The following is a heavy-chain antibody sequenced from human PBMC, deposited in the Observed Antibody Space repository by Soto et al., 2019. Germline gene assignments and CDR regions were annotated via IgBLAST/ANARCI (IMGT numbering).Heavy chain of an antibody. CDR3: ARAVDTAMVQIQKAYYYYYGMDV. CDR1: GYPFTSYY. V-gene: IGHV1-46*01. J-gene: IGHJ6*02. D-gene: IGHD5-18*01. CDR2: INPSGGST. Sequence: XSVKVSCKASGYPFTSYYMHWVRQSPGQGLEWMGIINPSGGSTSYAQKFQGRVTMTRDTSTSTVYMELSSLRSEDTAVYYCARAVDTAMVQIQKAYYYYYGMDVRGQGTTVTVSS.